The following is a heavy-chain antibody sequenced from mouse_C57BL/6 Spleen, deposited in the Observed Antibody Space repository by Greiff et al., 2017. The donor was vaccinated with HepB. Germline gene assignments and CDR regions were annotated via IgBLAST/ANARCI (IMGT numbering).Heavy chain of an antibody. Sequence: EVKLVESGGGLVKPGGSLKFPCAALGFPFRSNALSWVRQIPERRLEWVATISDGGSYTYYPDDVKGRFTISRDNAKNNLYLKMSHLKSEDTAMYYCARVQGDGYYIGYAMDDWGQGTSVTVSS. V-gene: IGHV5-4*03. D-gene: IGHD2-3*01. J-gene: IGHJ4*01. CDR3: ARVQGDGYYIGYAMDD. CDR2: ISDGGSYT. CDR1: GFPFRSNA.